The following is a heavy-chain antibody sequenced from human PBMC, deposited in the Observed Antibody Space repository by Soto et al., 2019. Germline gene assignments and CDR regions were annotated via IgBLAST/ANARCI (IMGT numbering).Heavy chain of an antibody. D-gene: IGHD5-18*01. J-gene: IGHJ6*02. CDR3: AHTIQLWANGYYYGMDV. V-gene: IGHV2-5*02. CDR2: IYWDDDK. CDR1: GFSLNISGVG. Sequence: QITLKESGPPLVKPTQTLTLTCTFSGFSLNISGVGVGWIRQPPGKALEWLALIYWDDDKRYSPSLRTRLTITKDTSKNQVVLTMTNMDPVDTATYYCAHTIQLWANGYYYGMDVWGQGTTVTVSS.